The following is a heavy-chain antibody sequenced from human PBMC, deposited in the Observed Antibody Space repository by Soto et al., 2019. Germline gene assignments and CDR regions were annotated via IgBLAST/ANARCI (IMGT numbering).Heavy chain of an antibody. V-gene: IGHV1-18*01. CDR3: VKDRDSNSWPSWDV. J-gene: IGHJ6*02. D-gene: IGHD3-22*01. CDR1: CSTFSRNC. CDR2: ISPKSGSI. Sequence: ASVKIFCKTSCSTFSRNCMSWGRHAPAHGLEGLGWISPKSGSIKYAQNFLGRVIMTTDTSTSTACMELRSLRSDDTAVYYCVKDRDSNSWPSWDVWGPGTTVTVSS.